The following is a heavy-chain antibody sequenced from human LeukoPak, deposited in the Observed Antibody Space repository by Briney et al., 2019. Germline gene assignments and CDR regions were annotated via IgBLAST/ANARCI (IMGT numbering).Heavy chain of an antibody. CDR1: GYTFTSYY. J-gene: IGHJ5*02. CDR2: INPSGGST. Sequence: ASVKVYCKASGYTFTSYYMHWVRQAPGQGLEWMGIINPSGGSTSYAQKFQGRVTMTRDTSTSTVYMELSSLRSEDTAVYYCATSGHRTTVVTPYFKAWGQGTLVTVSS. V-gene: IGHV1-46*01. CDR3: ATSGHRTTVVTPYFKA. D-gene: IGHD4-23*01.